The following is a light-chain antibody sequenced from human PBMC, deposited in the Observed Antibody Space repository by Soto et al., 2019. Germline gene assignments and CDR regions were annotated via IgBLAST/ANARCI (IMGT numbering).Light chain of an antibody. CDR1: QGIRND. J-gene: IGKJ1*01. Sequence: AIQMTQSPSSLSASVGDRVTITCRASQGIRNDLGWYQQKPGKAPKLLIYAASSLQSGVPSRFSGSGSGTDFTLTISRLQPEDCATYYCLQDYNYPWTFGQGTKVEIK. V-gene: IGKV1-6*01. CDR2: AAS. CDR3: LQDYNYPWT.